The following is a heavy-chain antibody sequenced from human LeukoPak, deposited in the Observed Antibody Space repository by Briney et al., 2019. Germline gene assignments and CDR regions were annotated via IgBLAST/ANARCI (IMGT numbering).Heavy chain of an antibody. CDR1: GFTVSPYW. CDR3: ARYSRRGLDV. V-gene: IGHV3-74*01. Sequence: GGSLRLSCAASGFTVSPYWVHWVRQLPGKGLVWVSHINSDGTTTSYADSVKGRFTISRDNARNTLYLQMNSLRAEDTALYYCARYSRRGLDVWGQGTTVTVSS. D-gene: IGHD2-21*01. CDR2: INSDGTTT. J-gene: IGHJ6*02.